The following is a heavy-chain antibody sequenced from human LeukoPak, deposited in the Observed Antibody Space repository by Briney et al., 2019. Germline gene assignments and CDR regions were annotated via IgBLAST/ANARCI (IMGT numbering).Heavy chain of an antibody. Sequence: ETLSLTCTVSGGSISSGDYYWNWIRQSPGKGPEWVSYIDARSGITYYADSVQGRFTISRDNAKESVFLQMNSLRADDTAVYYCARTYDFGRGPPGDAFDNWGPGTLVIVSS. D-gene: IGHD3-3*01. V-gene: IGHV3-48*01. CDR3: ARTYDFGRGPPGDAFDN. CDR1: GGSISSGDYY. CDR2: IDARSGIT. J-gene: IGHJ3*02.